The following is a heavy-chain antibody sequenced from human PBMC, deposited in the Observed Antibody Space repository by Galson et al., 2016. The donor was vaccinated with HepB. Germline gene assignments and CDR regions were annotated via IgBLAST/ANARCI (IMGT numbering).Heavy chain of an antibody. Sequence: SVKVSCKASGYTFTSYDLNWVRQAPGQGLECMGWMNPNSGNTGYAPKFQGRVTMTWDTSISTAYVELSSLTSKDTAVYYRARTLVRGVFGKDVWGQGTTVTVSS. J-gene: IGHJ6*02. CDR3: ARTLVRGVFGKDV. CDR1: GYTFTSYD. CDR2: MNPNSGNT. D-gene: IGHD3-10*01. V-gene: IGHV1-8*01.